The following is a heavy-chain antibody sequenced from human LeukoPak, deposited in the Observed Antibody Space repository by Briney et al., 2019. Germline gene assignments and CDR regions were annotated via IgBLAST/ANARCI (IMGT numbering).Heavy chain of an antibody. V-gene: IGHV1-2*02. J-gene: IGHJ3*02. CDR3: ARGGWVAATQGAFDI. CDR2: INPSSGGT. CDR1: GYTFTGYY. D-gene: IGHD2-15*01. Sequence: ASVKVSCKASGYTFTGYYMHWVRQAPGQGLEWMGWINPSSGGTNYAQKFQGRVTMTRDTSISTAYMELSRLRSDDTAVYYCARGGWVAATQGAFDIWGQGTMVTVSS.